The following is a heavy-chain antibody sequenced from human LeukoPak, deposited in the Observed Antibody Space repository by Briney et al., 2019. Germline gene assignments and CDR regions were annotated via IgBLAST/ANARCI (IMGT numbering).Heavy chain of an antibody. D-gene: IGHD3-22*01. CDR3: ARGPFYDSSGYYTFHFDY. J-gene: IGHJ4*02. V-gene: IGHV1-18*01. CDR2: ISAYNGNT. CDR1: GYTFTSYG. Sequence: ASVKVSCKASGYTFTSYGISWVRQAPGQGLEWMGWISAYNGNTTYAQKLQGRVTMTTDTSTSTAYMEMRSLRSDDTAVYYCARGPFYDSSGYYTFHFDYWGQGTLVTVSS.